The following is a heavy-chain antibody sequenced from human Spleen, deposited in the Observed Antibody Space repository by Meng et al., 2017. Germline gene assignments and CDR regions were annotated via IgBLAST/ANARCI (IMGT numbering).Heavy chain of an antibody. CDR1: GVSVCCYY. V-gene: IGHV4-34*01. J-gene: IGHJ4*02. CDR2: INPSGST. CDR3: ARGPTTIAHDFDY. Sequence: LQRGGAELVEPSATLSLPCAVYGVSVCCYYWSRHAQAPGQGLMGIGKINPSGSTNYHPSLKSRVTTSVKSSNTEFSLQLSSVSAEDSAVYYCARGPTTIAHDFDYWGQGALVTVSS. D-gene: IGHD4-11*01.